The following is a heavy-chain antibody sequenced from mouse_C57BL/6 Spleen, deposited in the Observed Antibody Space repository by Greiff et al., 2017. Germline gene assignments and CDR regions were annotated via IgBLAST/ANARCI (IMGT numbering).Heavy chain of an antibody. J-gene: IGHJ1*03. V-gene: IGHV1-74*01. CDR2: IHPSDSDT. CDR1: GYTFTSYW. D-gene: IGHD1-1*01. Sequence: QVQLQQPGAELVKPGASVKVSCKASGYTFTSYWMHWVKQRPGQGLEWIGRIHPSDSDTNYNQKFKGKATLTVDKSSSTAYMQLSSLTSEDSAVYYCAIEYYGSSYVGEYFDVWGTGTTVTVSS. CDR3: AIEYYGSSYVGEYFDV.